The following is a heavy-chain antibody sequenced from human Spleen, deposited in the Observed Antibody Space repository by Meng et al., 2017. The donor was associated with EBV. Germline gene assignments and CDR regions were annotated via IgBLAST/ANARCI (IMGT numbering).Heavy chain of an antibody. CDR2: IYHNGDT. V-gene: IGHV4-30-4*01. CDR3: ASGSGGNFDF. D-gene: IGHD3-16*01. CDR1: GGSISSGTYY. J-gene: IGHJ4*02. Sequence: QGKRQESGPGLVKPSQTLSLPCSVSGGSISSGTYYWSWIRQPPGRGLEWIGYIYHNGDTYYSPSLQSRLTISVDTSKNQFSLKMSSVTAADTAVYFCASGSGGNFDFWGQGTLVTVSS.